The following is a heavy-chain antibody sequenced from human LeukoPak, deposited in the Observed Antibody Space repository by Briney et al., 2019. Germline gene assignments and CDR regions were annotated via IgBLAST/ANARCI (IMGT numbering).Heavy chain of an antibody. D-gene: IGHD1-1*01. CDR2: IYISGST. Sequence: ASETLSLTCTVSGGSISSYYWSWIRQPAGKGLEWIGRIYISGSTKNNPSLKSRVTMSVDTSKNQFSLKLSSVTAADTAVYYCARDRGTWNDDGFDYWGQGTLVTVSS. CDR1: GGSISSYY. J-gene: IGHJ4*02. V-gene: IGHV4-4*07. CDR3: ARDRGTWNDDGFDY.